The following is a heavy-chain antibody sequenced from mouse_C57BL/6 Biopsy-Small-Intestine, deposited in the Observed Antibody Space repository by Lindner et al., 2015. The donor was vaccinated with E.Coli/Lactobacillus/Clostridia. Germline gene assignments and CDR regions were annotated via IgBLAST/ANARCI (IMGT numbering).Heavy chain of an antibody. CDR3: ARENVDRVWFYDY. J-gene: IGHJ4*01. D-gene: IGHD2-2*01. V-gene: IGHV1-84*02. CDR2: INAGDT. Sequence: SVKVSCKASGYTFSRYTIHWVRQAPGQSLQWMGWINAGDTKYSEKFQGRVTITRDTSASVAYMELSSLTSEDTAVYYCARENVDRVWFYDYWGQGTRVTVSS. CDR1: GYTFSRYT.